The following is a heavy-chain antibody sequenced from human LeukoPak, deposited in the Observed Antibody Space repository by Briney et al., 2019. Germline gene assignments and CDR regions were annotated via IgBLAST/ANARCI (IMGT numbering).Heavy chain of an antibody. CDR2: IWYDGSNK. V-gene: IGHV3-33*01. CDR1: GFTFSSYG. D-gene: IGHD3-22*01. Sequence: GGSLRLSCAASGFTFSSYGMHWVRRAPGKGLEWVAVIWYDGSNKYYADSVKGRFTISRDNSKNTLYLQMNSLRAEDTAVYYCARPYDSSGYYNYYFDNWGQGTLVTVSS. CDR3: ARPYDSSGYYNYYFDN. J-gene: IGHJ4*02.